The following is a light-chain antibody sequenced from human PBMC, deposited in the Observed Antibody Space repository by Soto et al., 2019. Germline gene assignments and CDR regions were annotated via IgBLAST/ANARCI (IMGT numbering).Light chain of an antibody. CDR3: QQYNNWPQT. CDR1: QSVSSSY. CDR2: RAS. Sequence: EIVLTQSPGTLSLSPGERATLSCRASQSVSSSYLAWYQQKPGQAPRLLIYRASSRATGIPDRFSGSGSGTEFTLTISSLQSEDFAVYYCQQYNNWPQTFGQGTKVDIK. J-gene: IGKJ1*01. V-gene: IGKV3-20*01.